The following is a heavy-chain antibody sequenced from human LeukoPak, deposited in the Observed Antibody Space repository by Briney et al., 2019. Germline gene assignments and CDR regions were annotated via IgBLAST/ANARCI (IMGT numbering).Heavy chain of an antibody. V-gene: IGHV4-59*01. J-gene: IGHJ6*03. CDR3: ARVGYDFWSGYYKFYYYYYMDV. D-gene: IGHD3-3*01. Sequence: PSETLSLTCTVSGGSISSYYWSWIQQPPGKGLEWIGYIYYSGSTNYNPSLKSRVTISVDTSKNQFSLKLSSVTAADTAVYYCARVGYDFWSGYYKFYYYYYMDVWGKGTTVTVSS. CDR1: GGSISSYY. CDR2: IYYSGST.